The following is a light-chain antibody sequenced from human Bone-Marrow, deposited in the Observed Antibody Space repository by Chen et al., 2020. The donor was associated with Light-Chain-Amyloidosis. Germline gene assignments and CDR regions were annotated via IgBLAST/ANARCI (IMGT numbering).Light chain of an antibody. Sequence: DIVMTQSPDSLAVSLGERATINCKSSQSVLYSSNNKNYLAWYQQKPGQPPELLIYWASTRESGVPDRFSGSGSGTDFTLTISSLQAEDVAVYYCQQYYSIMYTFGQGTKLEIK. CDR3: QQYYSIMYT. CDR2: WAS. V-gene: IGKV4-1*01. J-gene: IGKJ2*01. CDR1: QSVLYSSNNKNY.